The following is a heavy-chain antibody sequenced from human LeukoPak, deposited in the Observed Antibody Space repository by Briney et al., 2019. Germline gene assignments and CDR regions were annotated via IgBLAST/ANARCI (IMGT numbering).Heavy chain of an antibody. J-gene: IGHJ5*02. D-gene: IGHD3-10*01. CDR1: GDSISSSGSS. CDR3: ARGYGSGSYYEYNWFDP. CDR2: IYHYGTT. Sequence: SETLSLTCTVSGDSISSSGSSWSWIRQPPGEGLEWIGYIYHYGTTYYNPFLRSRVTISIDRSNNQFSLKMTSMTAADTAVYYCARGYGSGSYYEYNWFDPWGRGTLVTVSS. V-gene: IGHV4-30-2*01.